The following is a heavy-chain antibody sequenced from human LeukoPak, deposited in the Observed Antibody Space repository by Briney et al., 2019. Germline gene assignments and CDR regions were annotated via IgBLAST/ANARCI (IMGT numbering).Heavy chain of an antibody. J-gene: IGHJ5*02. CDR1: GFTFSSYA. CDR2: ISGSGGST. CDR3: AKDVVVEGWFDP. Sequence: GGSLRLSCAASGFTFSSYAMSWVRQAPGKGLEGGSAISGSGGSTYYADSVKGRFTISRDNSKNTLYLQMNSLRAEDTAVYYCAKDVVVEGWFDPWGQGTLVTVSS. V-gene: IGHV3-23*01. D-gene: IGHD2-2*01.